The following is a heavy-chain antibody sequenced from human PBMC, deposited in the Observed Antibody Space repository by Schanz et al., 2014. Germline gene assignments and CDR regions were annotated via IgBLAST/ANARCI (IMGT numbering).Heavy chain of an antibody. J-gene: IGHJ4*02. D-gene: IGHD2-2*01. Sequence: QVQMVESGGGVVQPGRSLRLSCAASGFAFSVYGMHWVRQAPGKGLEWVAVISYDGRNKYYADSVKGRFTISRDNSKNTLYLHMNTLRSEDTAVYYCAKDSTHIDIVLVPTAIDYWGQGTLVTVSS. CDR1: GFAFSVYG. CDR2: ISYDGRNK. V-gene: IGHV3-30*19. CDR3: AKDSTHIDIVLVPTAIDY.